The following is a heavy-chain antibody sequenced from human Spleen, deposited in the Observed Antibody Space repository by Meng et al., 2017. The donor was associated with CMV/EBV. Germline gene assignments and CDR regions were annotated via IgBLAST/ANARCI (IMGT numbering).Heavy chain of an antibody. D-gene: IGHD3-9*01. CDR2: IIPIFGTA. Sequence: SVKVSCKSSGGTFSSYAISWVRQAPGQGLEWMGGIIPIFGTANYAQKFQGRVTITTDESTSTAYMELSSLRSEDTAVYYCAREKTGYSLNDAFDIWGQGTMVTVSS. V-gene: IGHV1-69*05. CDR3: AREKTGYSLNDAFDI. CDR1: GGTFSSYA. J-gene: IGHJ3*02.